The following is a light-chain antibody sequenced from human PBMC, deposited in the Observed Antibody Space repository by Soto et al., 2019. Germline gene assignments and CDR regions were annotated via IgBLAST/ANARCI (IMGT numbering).Light chain of an antibody. CDR1: QDIGSD. CDR2: AVS. Sequence: AIEMTQATSSLSASVGDRVTITCRSSQDIGSDLAWYQQRPGKAPQLLIYAVSSLQSGVPSRFSGSGSGTDFTLTISSLQIEDFATYYCLQDHNLLTFGGGTKVEI. J-gene: IGKJ4*01. V-gene: IGKV1-6*01. CDR3: LQDHNLLT.